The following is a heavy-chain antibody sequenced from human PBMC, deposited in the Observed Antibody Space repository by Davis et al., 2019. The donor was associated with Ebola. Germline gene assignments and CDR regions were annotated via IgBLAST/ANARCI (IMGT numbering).Heavy chain of an antibody. V-gene: IGHV4-34*01. CDR2: INHSGST. J-gene: IGHJ6*02. Sequence: PSETLSLTCAVYGGSFSGYYWSWIRQPPGKGLEWIGEINHSGSTNYNPSLKSRVTISVDTSKNQFSLKLSSVTAADTAVYYCASWNDVYYYGMDVWGQGTTVTVSS. CDR1: GGSFSGYY. CDR3: ASWNDVYYYGMDV. D-gene: IGHD1-1*01.